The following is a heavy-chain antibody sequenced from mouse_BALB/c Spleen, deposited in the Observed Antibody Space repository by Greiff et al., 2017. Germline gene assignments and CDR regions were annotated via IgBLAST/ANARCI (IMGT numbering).Heavy chain of an antibody. CDR1: GYTFTDYE. V-gene: IGHV1-15*01. D-gene: IGHD1-1*01. CDR3: TNYYGSSYVAWFAY. J-gene: IGHJ3*01. CDR2: IDPETGGT. Sequence: QVQLKESGAELVRPGASVTLSCKASGYTFTDYEMHWVKQTPVHGLEWIGAIDPETGGTAYNQKFKGKATLTADKSSSTAYMELRSLTSEDSAVYYCTNYYGSSYVAWFAYWGQGTLVTVSA.